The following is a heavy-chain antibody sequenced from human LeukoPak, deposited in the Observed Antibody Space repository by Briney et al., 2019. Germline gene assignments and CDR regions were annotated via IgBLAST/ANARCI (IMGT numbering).Heavy chain of an antibody. D-gene: IGHD3-3*01. V-gene: IGHV4-38-2*01. Sequence: SETLSLTCAVSGYSLGKNYYWGWVRQSPGKGLEWIGRIYGRASTSYNPSLMNRVTMSVDTSKNHFSLQLTSVTAADTAVYYCARYDSRGSASTKFDYWGPGIQVTVSS. CDR3: ARYDSRGSASTKFDY. CDR2: IYGRAST. J-gene: IGHJ4*02. CDR1: GYSLGKNYY.